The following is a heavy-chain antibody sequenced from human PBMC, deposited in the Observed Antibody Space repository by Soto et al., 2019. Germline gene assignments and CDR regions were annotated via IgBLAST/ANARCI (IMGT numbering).Heavy chain of an antibody. V-gene: IGHV3-7*01. CDR2: IKQDGTEK. CDR1: AFVLRDYP. Sequence: GGSLRLSCVASAFVLRDYPMNWVRQAPGKGLEWVANIKQDGTEKNYVDSVKGRFTISRDNARNSLYLQMDSLRAEDTAVYFCARGDTPMITGMDSFDIWGQGTMVTVSS. J-gene: IGHJ3*02. D-gene: IGHD3-16*01. CDR3: ARGDTPMITGMDSFDI.